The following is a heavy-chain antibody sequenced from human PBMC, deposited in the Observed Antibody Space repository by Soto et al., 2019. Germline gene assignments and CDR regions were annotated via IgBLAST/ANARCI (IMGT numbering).Heavy chain of an antibody. D-gene: IGHD7-27*01. CDR2: ISTYSGHT. Sequence: QVQLVQSGAEVKKPGASVKVSCKASGYSFTSYGITWVRQAPGQGLEWMGWISTYSGHTKYALNLQGRVTMTTDTSTRTAYMELRSLRSDDTAVYYCARDHWGGNSGGRSDPWGRGTLVTVSS. CDR1: GYSFTSYG. J-gene: IGHJ5*02. CDR3: ARDHWGGNSGGRSDP. V-gene: IGHV1-18*04.